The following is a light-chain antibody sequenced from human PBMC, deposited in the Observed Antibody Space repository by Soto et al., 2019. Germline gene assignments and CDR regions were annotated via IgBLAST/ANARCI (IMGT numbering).Light chain of an antibody. V-gene: IGKV3-20*01. CDR3: QQYGSAPRT. CDR1: QSVSSSF. Sequence: EIVLTQSPGTLSLSPGERATLSCRASQSVSSSFLSWYQQKPGQSPRLLIYGASGRATGIPDRFSGSGSGTDLTLTISSLEPEDFAVYYCQQYGSAPRTFGQGTKVEVK. CDR2: GAS. J-gene: IGKJ1*01.